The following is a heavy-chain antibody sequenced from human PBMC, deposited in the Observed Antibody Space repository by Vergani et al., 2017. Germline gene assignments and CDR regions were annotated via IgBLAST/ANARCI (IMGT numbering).Heavy chain of an antibody. CDR1: GGSFSGYY. CDR2: INHSGST. J-gene: IGHJ6*02. CDR3: ARGSQLWCGELSLYYYYYGMDV. D-gene: IGHD3-10*01. V-gene: IGHV4-34*01. Sequence: QVQLQQWGAGLLKPSETLSLTCAVYGGSFSGYYWSWIRQPPGKGLEWIGEINHSGSTNYNPSLKSRVTISVDTSKNQFSMKLSSVTAADTAVYYCARGSQLWCGELSLYYYYYGMDVWGQGTTVTVSS.